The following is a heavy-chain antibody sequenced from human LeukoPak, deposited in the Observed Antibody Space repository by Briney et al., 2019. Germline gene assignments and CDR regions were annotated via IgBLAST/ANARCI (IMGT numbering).Heavy chain of an antibody. V-gene: IGHV3-21*01. D-gene: IGHD3-10*01. Sequence: GGSLRLSCAASGFTFSSYSMNWVRQAPGKGLEWVSSISSSSSYIYYADSVKGRFTISRDNAKNSLYLQMNSLRAEDTAVYYCARDVWFGDKTKYYFDYWGQGTLVTVPS. CDR2: ISSSSSYI. J-gene: IGHJ4*02. CDR1: GFTFSSYS. CDR3: ARDVWFGDKTKYYFDY.